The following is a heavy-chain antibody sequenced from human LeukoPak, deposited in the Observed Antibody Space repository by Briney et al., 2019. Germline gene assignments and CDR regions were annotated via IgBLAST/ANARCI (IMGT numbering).Heavy chain of an antibody. D-gene: IGHD2-15*01. CDR2: IYNGDGT. CDR3: VRNLRYCSDGSCSP. Sequence: GGSLRLSCAAAGFRVRDKHMYWVRQAPGKGLEWVSVIYNGDGTGYADSVKGRFTISRDNSQNTVSLQMDSLRVGDTAVYFCVRNLRYCSDGSCSPWGQGTLVTVSS. CDR1: GFRVRDKH. J-gene: IGHJ4*02. V-gene: IGHV3-66*01.